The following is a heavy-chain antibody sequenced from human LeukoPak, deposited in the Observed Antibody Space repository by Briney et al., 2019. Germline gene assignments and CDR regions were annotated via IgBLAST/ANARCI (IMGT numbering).Heavy chain of an antibody. D-gene: IGHD1-14*01. CDR1: GFTVSSNY. J-gene: IGHJ6*02. CDR2: IYSGSSI. V-gene: IGHV3-66*04. CDR3: ARQPEHSYGMDV. Sequence: PGGSLRLSCAASGFTVSSNYMSWVRQAPGKGLEWVSVIYSGSSIYYADSVKGRFTISRDNSKNTLYLQMNSLRAEDTAVYYCARQPEHSYGMDVWGQGTTVTVSS.